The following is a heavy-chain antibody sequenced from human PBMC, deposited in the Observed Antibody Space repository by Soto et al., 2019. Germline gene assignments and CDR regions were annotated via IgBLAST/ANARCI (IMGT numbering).Heavy chain of an antibody. D-gene: IGHD4-17*01. CDR3: ARGAADYGDAFDI. V-gene: IGHV4-31*03. CDR2: IYWSGNT. CDR1: GDSTSRGGYY. J-gene: IGHJ3*02. Sequence: QVRLQESGPGLVKPSQTLPLTCRVSGDSTSRGGYYWSWIRQHPGKGLEWIGYIYWSGNTYFNPSLKSRVSISLGTSSNQFSLNLTSVTAADTAVYYCARGAADYGDAFDIWGQGTTVTVSS.